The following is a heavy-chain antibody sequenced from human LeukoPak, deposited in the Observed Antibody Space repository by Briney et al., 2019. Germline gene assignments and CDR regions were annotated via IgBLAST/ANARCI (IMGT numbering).Heavy chain of an antibody. V-gene: IGHV3-30-3*01. Sequence: GGSLRLSCAASGITFSSYAMHWVRQAPGKGLEWVAVISYDGSNKYYADSVKGRFTISRDNSKNTLYLQKNSLRAEDTAVYYCARGDDIWRSHWDYWGQGTLVTVSS. CDR1: GITFSSYA. J-gene: IGHJ4*02. CDR3: ARGDDIWRSHWDY. D-gene: IGHD3-3*01. CDR2: ISYDGSNK.